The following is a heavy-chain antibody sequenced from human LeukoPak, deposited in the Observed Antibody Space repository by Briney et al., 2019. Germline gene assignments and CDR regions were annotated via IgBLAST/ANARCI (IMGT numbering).Heavy chain of an antibody. Sequence: GGSLRLSCAASGFTFSSYEMNWVRQAPGKGLEWVSYISSSGNTIYYADSVKGRFTISRDNAKNSLYLQMNSLRAEDTAVYYCARAFSGRRMNGMDVWGQGTTVTVSS. CDR1: GFTFSSYE. J-gene: IGHJ6*02. D-gene: IGHD6-25*01. V-gene: IGHV3-48*03. CDR3: ARAFSGRRMNGMDV. CDR2: ISSSGNTI.